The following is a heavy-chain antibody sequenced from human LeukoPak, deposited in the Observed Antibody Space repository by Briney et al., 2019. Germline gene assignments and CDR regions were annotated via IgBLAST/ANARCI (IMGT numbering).Heavy chain of an antibody. D-gene: IGHD1-26*01. V-gene: IGHV3-33*01. CDR2: IWYDGSNK. J-gene: IGHJ4*02. Sequence: GGSLRLSCAASGMTFSSYGMHWVRQAPGKGLEWVALIWYDGSNKYYADSVKGRSTISRDNSKNLLNLQMNSLRAEDTAVYYCARDLSGSYSFDYWGQGTLVTVSS. CDR3: ARDLSGSYSFDY. CDR1: GMTFSSYG.